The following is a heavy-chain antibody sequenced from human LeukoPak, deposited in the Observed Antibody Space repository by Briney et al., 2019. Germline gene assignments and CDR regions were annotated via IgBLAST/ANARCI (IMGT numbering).Heavy chain of an antibody. CDR2: IRYDGSNK. CDR3: ARGPPCSSTSCYVTGAFDF. Sequence: GGSLRLSCAASGFTFSSYGMHWVRQAPGKGLEWVAFIRYDGSNKYYADSVKGRFTISRDNAKNSLFLQVNSLRDEDTAVYYCARGPPCSSTSCYVTGAFDFWGQGTMVTVSS. D-gene: IGHD2-2*01. V-gene: IGHV3-30*02. J-gene: IGHJ3*01. CDR1: GFTFSSYG.